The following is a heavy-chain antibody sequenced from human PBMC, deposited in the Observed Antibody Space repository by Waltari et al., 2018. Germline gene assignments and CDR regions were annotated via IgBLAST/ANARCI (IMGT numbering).Heavy chain of an antibody. V-gene: IGHV4-39*01. CDR2: IYYSGTT. CDR3: AGRNPTDSYYFDY. CDR1: GGSISSSSYY. J-gene: IGHJ4*02. D-gene: IGHD4-4*01. Sequence: QLQLQESGPGLVKPSETLSLTCTVSGGSISSSSYYWGWIRQPPGKGLEWIGSIYYSGTTDYDPSLKRRVTISVDTSKNHFSLKLSSVTAADTAVYYCAGRNPTDSYYFDYWGQGTLVTVSS.